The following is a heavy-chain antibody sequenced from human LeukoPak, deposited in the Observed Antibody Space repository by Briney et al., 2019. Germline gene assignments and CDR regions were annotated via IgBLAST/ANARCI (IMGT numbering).Heavy chain of an antibody. V-gene: IGHV1-69*04. J-gene: IGHJ6*02. D-gene: IGHD3-22*01. CDR3: ARGKIVYYYYGMDV. CDR1: GGTFSSYA. Sequence: ASVKVSCKASGGTFSSYAISWARQAPGQGLEWMGRIIPILGIANYAQKFQGRVTITADKSTSTAYMKLSSLRSEDTAVYYCARGKIVYYYYGMDVWGQGTTVTVSS. CDR2: IIPILGIA.